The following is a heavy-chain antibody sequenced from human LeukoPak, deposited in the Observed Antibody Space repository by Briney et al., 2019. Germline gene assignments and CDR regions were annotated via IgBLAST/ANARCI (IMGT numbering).Heavy chain of an antibody. J-gene: IGHJ4*02. CDR1: GGSISSSSYY. CDR2: IYYSGST. CDR3: ARASRRVGALPYYFDY. V-gene: IGHV4-61*01. Sequence: SETLSLTCTVSGGSISSSSYYWSWIRQPPGKGLEWIGYIYYSGSTNYNPSLKSRVTISVDTSKNQFSLKLSSVTAADTAVYYCARASRRVGALPYYFDYWGQGTLVTVSS. D-gene: IGHD1-26*01.